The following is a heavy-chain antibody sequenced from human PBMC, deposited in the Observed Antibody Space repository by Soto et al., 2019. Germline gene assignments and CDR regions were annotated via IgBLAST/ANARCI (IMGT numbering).Heavy chain of an antibody. V-gene: IGHV3-30-3*01. CDR1: GFTFSQYA. J-gene: IGHJ4*02. CDR3: VRGGLRSRRDFDS. D-gene: IGHD4-17*01. Sequence: QVQLVESGGGVVQPGRSPRISCAASGFTFSQYAMHWVRQAPGKGLDWVAVTSYDGNDKYYPDSVKGRFTISRDNSKNTLYLSMNSLRAEDTAVYYCVRGGLRSRRDFDSWGQGTLVTVSS. CDR2: TSYDGNDK.